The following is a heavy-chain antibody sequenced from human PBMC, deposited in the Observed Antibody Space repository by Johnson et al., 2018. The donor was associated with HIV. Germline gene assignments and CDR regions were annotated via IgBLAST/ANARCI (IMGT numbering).Heavy chain of an antibody. V-gene: IGHV3-7*01. Sequence: MLLVESGGGVVRPGGSLRLSCAASGFTFDDYGMSWVRQAPGKGLEWVAYIRQDGSEKEYLDSVRGRFTISRDNAKYTVDLQMNSLRVEDTAVYYCAKVDCGGDTCAGYDPFDLWGQGTLVTVSS. CDR3: AKVDCGGDTCAGYDPFDL. D-gene: IGHD2-21*01. CDR2: IRQDGSEK. CDR1: GFTFDDYG. J-gene: IGHJ3*01.